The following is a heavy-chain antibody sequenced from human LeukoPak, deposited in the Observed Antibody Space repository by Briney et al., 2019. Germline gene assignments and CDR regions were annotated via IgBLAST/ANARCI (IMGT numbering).Heavy chain of an antibody. D-gene: IGHD3-3*01. J-gene: IGHJ4*02. CDR3: ARPSLRDFWSDFDY. CDR1: GGSISSYY. CDR2: IYYSGST. Sequence: SETLSLTCTVSGGSISSYYWSWIRQPPGKGLEWIGYIYYSGSTNCNPSLKSRVTISVDTSKNQFSLKLSSVTAADTAVYYCARPSLRDFWSDFDYWGQGTLVTVSS. V-gene: IGHV4-59*08.